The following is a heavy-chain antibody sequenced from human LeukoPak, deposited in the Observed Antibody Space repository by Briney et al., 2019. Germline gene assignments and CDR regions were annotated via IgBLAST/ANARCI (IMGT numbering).Heavy chain of an antibody. CDR1: GDTFSSNSAA. D-gene: IGHD2/OR15-2a*01. Sequence: SQTLSLTCALSGDTFSSNSAAWNWIRQSPSRGLEWLGRAYFRSKWYNDSAESVKGQISINPDTSKNQFSLQLNSVNPEDTAVYYCADFYLDTWGQGSRVTVA. CDR3: ADFYLDT. CDR2: AYFRSKWYN. V-gene: IGHV6-1*01. J-gene: IGHJ5*02.